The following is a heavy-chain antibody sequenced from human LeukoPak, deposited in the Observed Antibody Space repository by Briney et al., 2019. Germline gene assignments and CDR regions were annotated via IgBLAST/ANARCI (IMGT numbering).Heavy chain of an antibody. CDR2: ISGSGGRT. J-gene: IGHJ3*02. D-gene: IGHD1-1*01. Sequence: GGSLRLSCAASGFIFSNYAMSWVRQAPGKGLEWVSAISGSGGRTYNADSVKGRFAISRDNSKNTLYLQMTGLRAGDTAEYYCAKSLFTSATGTGRAFHIWGQGTMVTVSS. V-gene: IGHV3-23*01. CDR3: AKSLFTSATGTGRAFHI. CDR1: GFIFSNYA.